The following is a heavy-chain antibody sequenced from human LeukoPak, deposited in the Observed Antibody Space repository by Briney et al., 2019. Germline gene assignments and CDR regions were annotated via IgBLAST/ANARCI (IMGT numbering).Heavy chain of an antibody. J-gene: IGHJ6*02. D-gene: IGHD2-2*01. CDR2: IYTSGST. Sequence: SETLSLTCTVSGGSISSYYWSWIRQPAGKGLEWIGRIYTSGSTNYNPSLKSRVTMSVDTSKNQSSLKLSSVTAADTAVYYCARVGPIVVVPAATYYYYGMDVWGQGTTVTVSS. V-gene: IGHV4-4*07. CDR1: GGSISSYY. CDR3: ARVGPIVVVPAATYYYYGMDV.